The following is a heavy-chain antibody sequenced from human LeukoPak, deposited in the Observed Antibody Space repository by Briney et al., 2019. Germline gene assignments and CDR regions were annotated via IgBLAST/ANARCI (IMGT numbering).Heavy chain of an antibody. CDR1: GGSITSYY. CDR2: IHTNGGT. D-gene: IGHD6-19*01. V-gene: IGHV4-4*07. CDR3: ARHGIGSGWYYFDY. J-gene: IGHJ4*02. Sequence: SETLSLTCTVSGGSITSYYWSWIRQPAGKGLEWIGRIHTNGGTNYNPSLSSRVTLSVDASKNQLSLKLTSVTAADTAVYYCARHGIGSGWYYFDYWGQGTLVTVSS.